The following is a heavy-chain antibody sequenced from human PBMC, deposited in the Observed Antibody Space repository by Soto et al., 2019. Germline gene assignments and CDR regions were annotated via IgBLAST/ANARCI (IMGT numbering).Heavy chain of an antibody. J-gene: IGHJ1*01. CDR2: IDSSSTGI. CDR3: AREELNCGGDCSLY. Sequence: ERQLVESGGGLVKPGESLRLSCAVSGITFINAWMSWVRQAPGKGLEWVSYIDSSSTGIHYADSMKGRFTTFRDNAKNSLYLQMNSLRGEDTGVYYCAREELNCGGDCSLYWGQGTPVTVSS. V-gene: IGHV3-48*04. CDR1: GITFINAW. D-gene: IGHD2-21*02.